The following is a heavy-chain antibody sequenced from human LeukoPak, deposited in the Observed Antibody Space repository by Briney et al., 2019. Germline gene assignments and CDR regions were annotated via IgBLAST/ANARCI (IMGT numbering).Heavy chain of an antibody. D-gene: IGHD4-17*01. CDR3: ARVKTVTKFYYYYYMDV. Sequence: ASVKVSCKASGYTFTSYDINWVRQATGQGLEWMGWVNPNTGNTGYAQKFQGRVTMTRNTSISTAYMELSSLRSEDTAVYYCARVKTVTKFYYYYYMDVWGKGTTVTISS. J-gene: IGHJ6*03. CDR2: VNPNTGNT. CDR1: GYTFTSYD. V-gene: IGHV1-8*01.